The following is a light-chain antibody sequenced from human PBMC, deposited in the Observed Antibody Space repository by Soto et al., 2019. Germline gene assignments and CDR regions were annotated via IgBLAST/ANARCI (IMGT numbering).Light chain of an antibody. CDR1: QILVHSDGIAY. Sequence: DVVMTQSPRSLPVTLGQPASISCRSNQILVHSDGIAYFSWFQQRPGRSPRRLIYKVSNRDSGVPDRFCGSGSGTDFTLKISRVEAEDVGVYYCMQGTHWPRTFGQGTKVDIK. CDR3: MQGTHWPRT. V-gene: IGKV2-30*02. CDR2: KVS. J-gene: IGKJ1*01.